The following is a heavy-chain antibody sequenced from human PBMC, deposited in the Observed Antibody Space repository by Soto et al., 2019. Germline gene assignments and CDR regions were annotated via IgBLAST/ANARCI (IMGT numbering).Heavy chain of an antibody. D-gene: IGHD2-21*02. V-gene: IGHV4-30-4*08. Sequence: PSETLSLPCTVSGGYISSGGYYWSWIRKHPGKGLEWIGYIYYSGSTYYNPSLKSRVTISVDTSKNQFSLHLSSVTAADTAVYFCAREDDGGDTLDVWGQGTTVTVSS. CDR2: IYYSGST. CDR1: GGYISSGGYY. J-gene: IGHJ6*02. CDR3: AREDDGGDTLDV.